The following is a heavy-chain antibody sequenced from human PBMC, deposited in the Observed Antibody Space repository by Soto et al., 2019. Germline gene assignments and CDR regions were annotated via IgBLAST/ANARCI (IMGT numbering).Heavy chain of an antibody. J-gene: IGHJ6*03. CDR1: GFTFSSYA. D-gene: IGHD3-3*01. CDR2: ISGSGGST. Sequence: GGSLRLSCAASGFTFSSYAMSWVRQAPGKGLEWVSAISGSGGSTYYADSVKGRFTISRDNSKNTLYLQMNSLRAEDTAVYYCAKATDFWSGFSYYMDVWGKGTTVTVSS. CDR3: AKATDFWSGFSYYMDV. V-gene: IGHV3-23*01.